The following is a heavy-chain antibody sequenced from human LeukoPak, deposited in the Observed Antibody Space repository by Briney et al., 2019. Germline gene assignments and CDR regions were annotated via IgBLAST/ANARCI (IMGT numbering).Heavy chain of an antibody. CDR1: GYSMSSGYY. Sequence: SETLSLTCTVSGYSMSSGYYWGWIRQPPERGLEWIGSMYHTGSTYYNPSLKSRVTISVDTSKDHLSLKLSSVTAADTAVYYCARPPGIAAAWFDPWGQGTLVSVSS. D-gene: IGHD6-13*01. CDR2: MYHTGST. CDR3: ARPPGIAAAWFDP. V-gene: IGHV4-38-2*02. J-gene: IGHJ5*02.